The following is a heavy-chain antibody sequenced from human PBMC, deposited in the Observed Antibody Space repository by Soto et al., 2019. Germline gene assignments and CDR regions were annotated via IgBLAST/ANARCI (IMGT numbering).Heavy chain of an antibody. CDR1: GGSFSGYY. CDR3: ARGRSAGYSFYYYYGMDV. CDR2: INHSGST. V-gene: IGHV4-34*01. D-gene: IGHD3-9*01. Sequence: SETLSLTCAVYGGSFSGYYWSWIRQPPGKGLEWIGEINHSGSTNYNPSLKSRVTISVGTSKNQFSLKLSSVTAADTAVYYCARGRSAGYSFYYYYGMDVWGQGTTVTVSS. J-gene: IGHJ6*02.